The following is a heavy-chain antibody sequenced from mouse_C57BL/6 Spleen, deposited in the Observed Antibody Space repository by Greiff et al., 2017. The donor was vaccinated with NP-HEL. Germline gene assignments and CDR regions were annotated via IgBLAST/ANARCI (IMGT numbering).Heavy chain of an antibody. CDR3: ARRGPDSYYLDY. CDR2: IDPSDSYT. Sequence: VQLQQPGAELVKPGASVKLSCKASGYTFTSYCMQWVKQRPGQGLEWIGEIDPSDSYTNYNQKFKGKATLTVDTSSSTAYMQLSSLTSEDSAVYYCARRGPDSYYLDYWGQGTTLTVSS. J-gene: IGHJ2*01. CDR1: GYTFTSYC. V-gene: IGHV1-50*01.